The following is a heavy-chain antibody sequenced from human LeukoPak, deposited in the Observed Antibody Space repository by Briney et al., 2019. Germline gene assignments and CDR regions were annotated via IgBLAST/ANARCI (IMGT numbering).Heavy chain of an antibody. J-gene: IGHJ4*02. Sequence: QAGGSLRLSCAVSGFTFSKYAVSWVRQATGKGLAWVSNISGSGGSTYYTGSVKGRFTISRVSSKNTLYLQMNSLRAEDTAIYYCAKDTYDFWSGFDYWGRGTLVTVSS. D-gene: IGHD3-3*01. CDR1: GFTFSKYA. CDR3: AKDTYDFWSGFDY. CDR2: ISGSGGST. V-gene: IGHV3-23*01.